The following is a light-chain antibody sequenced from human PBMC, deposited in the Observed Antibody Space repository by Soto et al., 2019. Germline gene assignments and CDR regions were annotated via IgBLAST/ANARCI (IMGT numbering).Light chain of an antibody. V-gene: IGKV4-1*01. Sequence: DIVMTQSPDSLAVSLGERATINCKSSQSVLYSSNNKNYLAWYQQKPGQPPKLLIYWASTRESVVPDRFSGSGSGTDFTLTISGLQAEDVAVYYCQQDYSSPPTFGQGTKVEIK. J-gene: IGKJ1*01. CDR2: WAS. CDR1: QSVLYSSNNKNY. CDR3: QQDYSSPPT.